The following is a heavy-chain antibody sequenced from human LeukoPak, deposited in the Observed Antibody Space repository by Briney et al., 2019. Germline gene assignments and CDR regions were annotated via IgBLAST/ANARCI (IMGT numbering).Heavy chain of an antibody. D-gene: IGHD3-10*01. CDR2: VKSKADDETT. CDR3: ATGGGSGSYYGDDAFDM. Sequence: GGSLRLSCEASGFSFTNTWMSWVRQAPGKGLEWVGRVKSKADDETTDYAAPVQGRFTIPRDDSKNTLSLQMNSLKTEDTAVYYCATGGGSGSYYGDDAFDMWGQGTMVTVSS. V-gene: IGHV3-15*01. J-gene: IGHJ3*02. CDR1: GFSFTNTW.